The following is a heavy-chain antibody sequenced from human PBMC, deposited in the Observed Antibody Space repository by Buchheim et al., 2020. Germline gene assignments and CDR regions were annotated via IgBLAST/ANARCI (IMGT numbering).Heavy chain of an antibody. CDR2: ISGSGGST. CDR3: AKYGRNYYDSSGYYYYYGMDV. Sequence: EVQLLESGGGLVQPGGSLRLSCAASGFTFSSYAMSWVRQAPGKGLEWVSAISGSGGSTYYADSVKGRFTIPRANSKNTLYLQMNSLRAEDTAVYYCAKYGRNYYDSSGYYYYYGMDVWGQGTT. D-gene: IGHD3-22*01. J-gene: IGHJ6*02. V-gene: IGHV3-23*01. CDR1: GFTFSSYA.